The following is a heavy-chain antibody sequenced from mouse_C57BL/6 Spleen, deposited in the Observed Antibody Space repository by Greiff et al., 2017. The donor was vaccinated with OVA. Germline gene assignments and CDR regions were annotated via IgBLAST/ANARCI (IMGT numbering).Heavy chain of an antibody. V-gene: IGHV14-2*01. CDR3: ARYYYGRYFDV. CDR2: IDPEDGET. J-gene: IGHJ1*03. CDR1: GFNIQDYY. Sequence: EVQLQESGAELVKPGASVKLSCTASGFNIQDYYMHWVKQRTEQGLEWIGRIDPEDGETKYAPTFQGKATITADTSSNTAYLQLSSLTSADTAVYYCARYYYGRYFDVWGTGTTVTVSS. D-gene: IGHD1-1*01.